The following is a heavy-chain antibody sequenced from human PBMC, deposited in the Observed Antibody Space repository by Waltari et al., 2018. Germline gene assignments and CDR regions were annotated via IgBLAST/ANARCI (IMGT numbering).Heavy chain of an antibody. V-gene: IGHV3-21*01. D-gene: IGHD6-13*01. Sequence: EVQLVESGGGLVKPGGSLRLSCAASGFTFSSYSMNWVRQAPGKGVGLGASISSSSSYIDYADSVKGRFTISRDNAKNSLYLQMNSLRAEDTAVYYCAREGIAYDYWGQGTLVTVSS. CDR3: AREGIAYDY. CDR1: GFTFSSYS. CDR2: ISSSSSYI. J-gene: IGHJ4*02.